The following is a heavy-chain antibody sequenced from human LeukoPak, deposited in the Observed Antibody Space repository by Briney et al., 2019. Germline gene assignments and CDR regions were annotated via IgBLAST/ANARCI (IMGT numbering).Heavy chain of an antibody. CDR3: ARVLSGGSYFFDY. CDR2: INPNSGGT. D-gene: IGHD1-26*01. V-gene: IGHV1-2*06. CDR1: GGTFSSYA. J-gene: IGHJ4*02. Sequence: ASVKVSCKASGGTFSSYAISWVRQAPGQGLEWMGRINPNSGGTNYAQKFQGRVTMTRDTSISTAYMELSRLTSDDTAVYYCARVLSGGSYFFDYWGQGTLVTVSS.